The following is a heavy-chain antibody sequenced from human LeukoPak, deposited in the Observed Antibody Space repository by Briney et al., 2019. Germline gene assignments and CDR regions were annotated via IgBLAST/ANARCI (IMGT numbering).Heavy chain of an antibody. D-gene: IGHD3-22*01. V-gene: IGHV3-33*01. CDR1: GFTFSSYG. CDR3: ARDRIVSRSWFDP. J-gene: IGHJ5*02. Sequence: GGSLRLSCAASGFTFSSYGMHWVRQAPGKGLEWVAVIWYDGSNKYYADSVKGRFTISRDNSKNTLYLQMNSLRAEDTAVYYCARDRIVSRSWFDPWGQGTLVTVSS. CDR2: IWYDGSNK.